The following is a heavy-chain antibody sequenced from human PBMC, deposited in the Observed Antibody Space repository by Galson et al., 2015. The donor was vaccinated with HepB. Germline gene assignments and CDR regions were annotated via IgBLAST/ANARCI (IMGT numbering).Heavy chain of an antibody. CDR2: IIPIFGIA. J-gene: IGHJ6*02. Sequence: SVKVSCKASGGTFSSYAISWVRQAPGQGLEWMGGIIPIFGIANYAQKFQGRVTITADESTSTAYMELSSLRSEDTAVYYCARDNQAVAGTTDYYYYYGMDYWGQGTLVTVSS. CDR3: ARDNQAVAGTTDYYYYYGMDY. CDR1: GGTFSSYA. D-gene: IGHD6-19*01. V-gene: IGHV1-69*13.